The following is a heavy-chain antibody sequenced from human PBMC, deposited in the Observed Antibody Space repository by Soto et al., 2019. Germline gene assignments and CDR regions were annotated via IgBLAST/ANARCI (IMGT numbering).Heavy chain of an antibody. CDR3: VKDIRDTVVIPGASMGWGQGTQFTVSSGKPQTASVKVSCKASGYTFAGYYIHWVRQVPGQGLEWMGWINPYWFDP. J-gene: IGHJ5*02. CDR2: ISGSGGST. Sequence: VRQAPGKGLEWVSVISGSGGSTFYTDSVKGRFSIFRDNPKNTLYLQMNSLRAEDTAVYYCVKDIRDTVVIPGASMGWGQGTQFTVSSGKPQTASVKVSCKASGYTFAGYYIHWVRQVPGQGLEWMGWINPYWFDPWGQGTLVTVSS. V-gene: IGHV3-23*01. D-gene: IGHD2-2*01.